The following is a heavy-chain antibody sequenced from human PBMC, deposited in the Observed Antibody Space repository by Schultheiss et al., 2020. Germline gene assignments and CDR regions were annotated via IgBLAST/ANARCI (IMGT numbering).Heavy chain of an antibody. CDR1: GFTFSTYA. D-gene: IGHD3-10*01. CDR2: ISGSGDET. V-gene: IGHV3-23*01. J-gene: IGHJ4*02. CDR3: AKENYYGSGSYYFDY. Sequence: GESLKISCAASGFTFSTYAMNWVRQAPGKGLEWVSVISGSGDETHYADSVKGRFTISRDNSKNTLYLQMNSLRAEDTAVYYCAKENYYGSGSYYFDYWGQGTLVTVSS.